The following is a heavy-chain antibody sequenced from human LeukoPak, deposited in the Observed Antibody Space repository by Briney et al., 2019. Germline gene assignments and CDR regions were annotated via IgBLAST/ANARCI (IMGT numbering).Heavy chain of an antibody. CDR3: ARDVEGGTFDI. CDR1: GFTFSSYS. CDR2: IDQSGGRN. J-gene: IGHJ3*02. V-gene: IGHV3-7*05. Sequence: PGGSLRLSCAASGFTFSSYSMNWVRQAPGRELEWVANIDQSGGRNNYVDSVKGRFTISRDNAKNSLFLEMSSLRADDTAVYFCARDVEGGTFDIWGQGTTVTVSS. D-gene: IGHD3-16*01.